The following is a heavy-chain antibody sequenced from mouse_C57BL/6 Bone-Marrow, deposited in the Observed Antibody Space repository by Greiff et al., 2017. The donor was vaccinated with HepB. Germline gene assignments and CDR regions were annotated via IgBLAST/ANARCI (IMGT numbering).Heavy chain of an antibody. CDR2: IDPSDSET. V-gene: IGHV1-52*01. D-gene: IGHD2-5*01. Sequence: QVQLQQPGAELVRPGSSVKLSCKASGYTFTSYWMHWVKQRPIQGLEWIGNIDPSDSETHYNQKFKDKATLTVDKSSSTAYMQLSSLTSEDSAVYYCARDKAPTTIVTTRAYYYAMDYWGQGTSVTVSS. J-gene: IGHJ4*01. CDR3: ARDKAPTTIVTTRAYYYAMDY. CDR1: GYTFTSYW.